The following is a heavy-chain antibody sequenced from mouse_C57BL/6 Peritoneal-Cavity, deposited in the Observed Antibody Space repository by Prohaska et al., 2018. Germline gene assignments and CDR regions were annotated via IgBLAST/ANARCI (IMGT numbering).Heavy chain of an antibody. V-gene: IGHV1-61*01. J-gene: IGHJ2*01. CDR1: GYTFTSYW. CDR3: ARDYDFDY. D-gene: IGHD1-1*01. Sequence: RPGSSVKLSCKASGYTFTSYWMDWVKQRPGQGLEWIGNIYPSDSETHYNQKFKDKATLTVDKSSSTAYMQLSSLTSEDSAVYYCARDYDFDYWGQGTTVTVS. CDR2: IYPSDSET.